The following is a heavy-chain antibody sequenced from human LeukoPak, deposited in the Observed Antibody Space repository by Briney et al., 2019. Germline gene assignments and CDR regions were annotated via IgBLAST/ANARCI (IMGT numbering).Heavy chain of an antibody. J-gene: IGHJ2*01. CDR1: GGSFSGYY. Sequence: SETLSLTCAVYGGSFSGYYWSWIRQPPGKGLEWIGEINHSGSTNYNPSLKSRVTISVDTSKNQFSLKLSSVTAADTAVYYCARDPDYYDSSGYYYDWYFDLWGRGTLVTVSS. CDR3: ARDPDYYDSSGYYYDWYFDL. V-gene: IGHV4-34*01. CDR2: INHSGST. D-gene: IGHD3-22*01.